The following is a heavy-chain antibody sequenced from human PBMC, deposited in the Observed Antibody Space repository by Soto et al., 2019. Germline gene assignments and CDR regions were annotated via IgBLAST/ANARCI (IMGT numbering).Heavy chain of an antibody. CDR1: GYTFTGYY. J-gene: IGHJ4*02. Sequence: ASVKVSCKASGYTFTGYYMHWVRQAPGQGLEWMGWINPNSGGTNYAQKFQGRVTMTTDTSTSTAYMELRSLRSDDTAVYYCAVAGYCSSTSCYYFDYWGQGTLVTVSS. CDR2: INPNSGGT. V-gene: IGHV1-2*02. CDR3: AVAGYCSSTSCYYFDY. D-gene: IGHD2-2*01.